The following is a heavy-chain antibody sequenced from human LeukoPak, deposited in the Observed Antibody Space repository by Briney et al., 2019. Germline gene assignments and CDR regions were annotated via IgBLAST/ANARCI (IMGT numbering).Heavy chain of an antibody. CDR3: ARDTRFAVRGVMGY. CDR1: GYTFTSYD. Sequence: ASVKVSCKASGYTFTSYDINWVRQATGQGLEWMGWMNPNSGNTGYAQKFQGRVTMTRNTSISTAYMELSSLRSEDTAVYYCARDTRFAVRGVMGYWGQGTLVTVSS. CDR2: MNPNSGNT. J-gene: IGHJ4*02. D-gene: IGHD3-10*01. V-gene: IGHV1-8*01.